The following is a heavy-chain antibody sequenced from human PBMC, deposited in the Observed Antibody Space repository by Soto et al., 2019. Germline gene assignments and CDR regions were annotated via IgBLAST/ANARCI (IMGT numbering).Heavy chain of an antibody. D-gene: IGHD2-8*01. CDR3: ARHASNGDCDF. Sequence: GESLKISCEASGYMFPIYHISWVRQMPGKGLEWVGKIDPSDSRTMYRPSSRARITISVDKSINTAYLEWGRLKASDTAMYYCARHASNGDCDFWGQGTQVTVSS. CDR1: GYMFPIYH. CDR2: IDPSDSRT. V-gene: IGHV5-10-1*01. J-gene: IGHJ4*02.